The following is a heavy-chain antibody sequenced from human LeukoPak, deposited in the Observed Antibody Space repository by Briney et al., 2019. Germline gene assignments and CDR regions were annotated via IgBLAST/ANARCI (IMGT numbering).Heavy chain of an antibody. V-gene: IGHV1-2*06. CDR2: INPNSGGT. CDR1: GYTFTGYY. J-gene: IGHJ3*02. D-gene: IGHD5-18*01. CDR3: ARGGSYGYDRGLWYLVTATAPDAFDI. Sequence: ASVKVSCKASGYTFTGYYLHWVRQAPGQGLEWMGRINPNSGGTDYAQKFQGRVTMTRDTSISTAYMELSRLRSDDTAVYYCARGGSYGYDRGLWYLVTATAPDAFDIWGQGTMVTVSS.